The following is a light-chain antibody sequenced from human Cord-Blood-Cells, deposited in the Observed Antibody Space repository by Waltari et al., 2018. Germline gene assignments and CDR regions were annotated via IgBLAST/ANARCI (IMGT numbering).Light chain of an antibody. J-gene: IGLJ2*01. CDR1: SSTIGSHT. CDR3: AAWDDSLNGVV. CDR2: SNN. V-gene: IGLV1-44*01. Sequence: QSVLTQLPSASATPGPRVTISRSGSSSTIGSHTVTWYQQLPGTAPKLLIYSNNQRPSGVPDRFSGSKSGTSASLAISGLQSEDEADYYCAAWDDSLNGVVFGGGTKLTVL.